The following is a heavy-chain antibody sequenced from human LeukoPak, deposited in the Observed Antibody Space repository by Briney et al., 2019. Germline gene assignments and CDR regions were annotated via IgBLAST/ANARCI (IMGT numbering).Heavy chain of an antibody. CDR3: TRGSIAYYYMDV. J-gene: IGHJ6*03. CDR1: GGSISSYY. CDR2: IYYSGST. V-gene: IGHV4-59*01. D-gene: IGHD3-22*01. Sequence: PSGTLSLTCAVSGGSISSYYWSWIRQPPGKGLEWIGLIYYSGSTNYNPSLKSRVTISVDTSKNQFSLKLSTVTAADTAVYYCTRGSIAYYYMDVWGKGTTVTISS.